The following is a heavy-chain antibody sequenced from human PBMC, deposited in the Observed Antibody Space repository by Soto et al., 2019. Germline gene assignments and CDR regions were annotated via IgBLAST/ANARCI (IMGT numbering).Heavy chain of an antibody. CDR3: AKVRGITMVRGVDAFDI. Sequence: GGSLRLSCAASGFTFSSYAMSWVRQAPGKGLEWVSAISGSGGSTYYADSVKGRFTISRDNSKNTLNLQMNSLRAEVRAVDDGAKVRGITMVRGVDAFDIWGQGTMVTVSS. D-gene: IGHD3-10*01. J-gene: IGHJ3*02. CDR1: GFTFSSYA. CDR2: ISGSGGST. V-gene: IGHV3-23*01.